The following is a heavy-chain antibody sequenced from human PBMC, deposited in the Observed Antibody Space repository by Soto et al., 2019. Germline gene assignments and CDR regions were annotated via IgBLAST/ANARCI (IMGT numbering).Heavy chain of an antibody. CDR1: GFPFNDYY. D-gene: IGHD4-17*01. CDR2: ISPKSTFR. V-gene: IGHV3-11*06. J-gene: IGHJ6*02. Sequence: PGGSLRLSCATSGFPFNDYYMTWIRQAPGKGLEWLSHISPKSTFRNYADSVKGRFTIPRDNARTTVYLQLDSLRVEDTAVYYCARDKSYALAVWGQGTTVTVSS. CDR3: ARDKSYALAV.